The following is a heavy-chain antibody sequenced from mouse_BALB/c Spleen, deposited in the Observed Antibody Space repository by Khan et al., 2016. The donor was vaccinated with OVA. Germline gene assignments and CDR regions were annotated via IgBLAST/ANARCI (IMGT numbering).Heavy chain of an antibody. Sequence: EVKLLESGPGLVKPSQSLSLTCTVTGYSITSGYGWNWIRQFPGNKLEWMGYISYSGSTHYNPSLKSRISITRDTSKNQFFLQLNSVTTEDTATYDCARTARIKYWGQGTTLTVSS. CDR1: GYSITSGYG. CDR2: ISYSGST. D-gene: IGHD1-2*01. J-gene: IGHJ2*01. CDR3: ARTARIKY. V-gene: IGHV3-2*02.